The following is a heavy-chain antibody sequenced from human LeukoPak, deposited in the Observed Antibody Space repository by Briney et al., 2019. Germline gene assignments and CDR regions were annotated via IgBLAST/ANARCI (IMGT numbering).Heavy chain of an antibody. J-gene: IGHJ5*02. V-gene: IGHV4-34*01. CDR3: ARGMGRWLQKGGYWFDP. D-gene: IGHD5-24*01. CDR2: INHSGST. Sequence: SETLSLTCAVYGGSFSGYYWSWIRQPPGKGLEWIGEINHSGSTNYNPSLKSRVTISVDTSKNQFSLKLSSVTAADTAAYYCARGMGRWLQKGGYWFDPWGQGTLVTVSS. CDR1: GGSFSGYY.